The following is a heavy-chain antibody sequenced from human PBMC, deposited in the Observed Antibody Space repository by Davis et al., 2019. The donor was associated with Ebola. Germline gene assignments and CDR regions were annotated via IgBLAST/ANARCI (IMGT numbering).Heavy chain of an antibody. J-gene: IGHJ4*02. V-gene: IGHV3-53*04. Sequence: PAGSLTLSCAVSGFTVSSNYMSWVRQAPGKGLEWVSVIYSGGSTYYADSVKGRFTISRHNSKNTLYLQMNSLRAEDTAVYYCARGIGWSYYFDYWGQGTLVTVSS. CDR2: IYSGGST. CDR3: ARGIGWSYYFDY. D-gene: IGHD6-19*01. CDR1: GFTVSSNY.